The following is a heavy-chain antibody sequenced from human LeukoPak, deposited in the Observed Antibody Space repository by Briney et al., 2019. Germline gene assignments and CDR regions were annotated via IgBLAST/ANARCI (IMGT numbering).Heavy chain of an antibody. J-gene: IGHJ6*03. V-gene: IGHV3-23*01. CDR3: ARAVYGSGSCMDV. D-gene: IGHD3-10*01. CDR2: ISGSGGST. Sequence: GSLRLSCAASGFTFSSYAMSWVRQAPGKGLEWVSAISGSGGSTYYADSVKGRFTISRDNAKNTLYLQMNSLRAEDTAVYYCARAVYGSGSCMDVWGKGTTVTVSS. CDR1: GFTFSSYA.